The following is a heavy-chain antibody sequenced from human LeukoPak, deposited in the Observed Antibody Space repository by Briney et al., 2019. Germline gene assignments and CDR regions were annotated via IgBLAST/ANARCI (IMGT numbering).Heavy chain of an antibody. J-gene: IGHJ5*02. CDR2: IYYSGST. CDR3: ARESYCSGGSCYPEHWFDP. D-gene: IGHD2-15*01. Sequence: SETLSLTCTVSGGSISSYYWSWIRQPPGKGLEWIGYIYYSGSTNYNPSLKSRVTISVDTSKNQFSLKLSSVTAADTAVYYCARESYCSGGSCYPEHWFDPWGQGTLVTVSS. V-gene: IGHV4-59*01. CDR1: GGSISSYY.